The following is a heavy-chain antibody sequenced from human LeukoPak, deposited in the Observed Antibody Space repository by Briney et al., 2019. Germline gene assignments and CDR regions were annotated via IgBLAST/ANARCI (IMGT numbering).Heavy chain of an antibody. Sequence: SLRLSCASSGFTFDDYAMHWVRQVPGKGLEWVSGISWNSGFIAYADSVKGRFTISRDNAKNSLYLQMNSLRAEDTAFYYCAKSRGAFLAYCSGDSCYFDYWGQGALVTVSS. CDR3: AKSRGAFLAYCSGDSCYFDY. CDR1: GFTFDDYA. J-gene: IGHJ4*02. D-gene: IGHD2-15*01. CDR2: ISWNSGFI. V-gene: IGHV3-9*01.